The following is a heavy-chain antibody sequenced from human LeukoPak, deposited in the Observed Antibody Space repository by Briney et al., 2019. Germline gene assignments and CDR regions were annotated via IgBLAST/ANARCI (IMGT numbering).Heavy chain of an antibody. Sequence: SETLSLTCTVSGYSISSGYYWGWIRQPPGKGLEWIGSIYHSGSTYYNPSLKSRVTISVDTSKNQFSLKLSSVTAADTAVYYCARGGMATTLRYWGQGTLVTVSS. V-gene: IGHV4-38-2*02. CDR3: ARGGMATTLRY. D-gene: IGHD5-24*01. CDR2: IYHSGST. CDR1: GYSISSGYY. J-gene: IGHJ4*02.